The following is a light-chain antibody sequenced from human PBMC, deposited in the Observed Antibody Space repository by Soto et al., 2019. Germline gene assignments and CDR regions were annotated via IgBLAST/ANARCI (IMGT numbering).Light chain of an antibody. CDR2: EVS. J-gene: IGLJ1*01. CDR1: SSDVGNYNR. Sequence: QSALTQPPSVSGSPGQSVTISCTGTSSDVGNYNRVSWYQQPPGTAPKLMIYEVSNRPSGVPDRFSASKSGNTASLTISGLQAEDEADYYCSSYTSSTTPHVFGTGTKLTVL. CDR3: SSYTSSTTPHV. V-gene: IGLV2-18*02.